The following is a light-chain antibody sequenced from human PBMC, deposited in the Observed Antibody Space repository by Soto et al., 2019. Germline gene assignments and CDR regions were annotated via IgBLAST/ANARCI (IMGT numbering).Light chain of an antibody. CDR3: QQYRSAPT. V-gene: IGKV3-20*01. CDR1: QRVRSSY. Sequence: EIVLTQSPGTLSLSPGEGATLSCRASQRVRSSYLAWYQQKRRQAHRLLINDASSRPTGIPDRFSGSGSGTDVTLTISRQEQEDLGLYYCQQYRSAPTFGGGTKVEIK. CDR2: DAS. J-gene: IGKJ4*01.